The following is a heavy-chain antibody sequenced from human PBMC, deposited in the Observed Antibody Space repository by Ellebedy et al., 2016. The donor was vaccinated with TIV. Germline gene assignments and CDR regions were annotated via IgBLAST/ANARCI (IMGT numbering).Heavy chain of an antibody. D-gene: IGHD1-14*01. V-gene: IGHV1-46*01. CDR2: INPSGAST. J-gene: IGHJ6*02. CDR1: RYTFTSDD. CDR3: ARQDANHYHGMDV. Sequence: ASVKVSXKASRYTFTSDDMHWVRKAPGQGLEWMGIINPSGASTNYAQKFQGRVTMTRDTSTRTVYLELSSLRPEDTAVYYCARQDANHYHGMDVWGQGTTVTVSS.